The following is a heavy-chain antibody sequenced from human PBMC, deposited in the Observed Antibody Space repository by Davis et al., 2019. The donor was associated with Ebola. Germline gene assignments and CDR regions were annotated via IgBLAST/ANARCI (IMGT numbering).Heavy chain of an antibody. Sequence: MPGGSLRLSCTVSGGSISSSSYYWGWIRQSPGKGLEWIGSIYYSGSTYDNPSLKSRVTISVDTSQNQIFLKLTSVTAADTAVYYCARQTMVRTYWYFDLWGRGTLVTVSS. J-gene: IGHJ2*01. D-gene: IGHD3-10*01. V-gene: IGHV4-39*01. CDR2: IYYSGST. CDR3: ARQTMVRTYWYFDL. CDR1: GGSISSSSYY.